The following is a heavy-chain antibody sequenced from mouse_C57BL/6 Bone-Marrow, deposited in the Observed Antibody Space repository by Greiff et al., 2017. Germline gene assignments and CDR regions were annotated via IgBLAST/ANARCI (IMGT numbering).Heavy chain of an antibody. Sequence: LQLQQPGTELVKPGASVKLSCKASGYTFTSYWMHWVKQRPGQGLEWIGNINPRNGGTNYNEKFKSKTTLTVDKSSSPAYMQLSSLTSEDSAVYYCTRDDDDEAWFAYWGQGTLVTVSA. CDR2: INPRNGGT. CDR3: TRDDDDEAWFAY. CDR1: GYTFTSYW. D-gene: IGHD2-4*01. V-gene: IGHV1-53*01. J-gene: IGHJ3*01.